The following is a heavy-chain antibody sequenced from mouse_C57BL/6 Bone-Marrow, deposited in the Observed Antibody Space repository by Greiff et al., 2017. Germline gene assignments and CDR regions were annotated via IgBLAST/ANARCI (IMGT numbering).Heavy chain of an antibody. CDR2: IHPNSGST. V-gene: IGHV1-64*01. J-gene: IGHJ3*01. Sequence: QVQLQQPGAELVKPGASVKLSCKASGYTFTSYWMHWVKQRPGQGLEWIGMIHPNSGSTNYNEKFKSKATLTVDKSSSTAYMQLSSLTSEDSAVYYCARGGYGYDYDRGWFAYWGQGTLVTVSA. CDR1: GYTFTSYW. CDR3: ARGGYGYDYDRGWFAY. D-gene: IGHD2-4*01.